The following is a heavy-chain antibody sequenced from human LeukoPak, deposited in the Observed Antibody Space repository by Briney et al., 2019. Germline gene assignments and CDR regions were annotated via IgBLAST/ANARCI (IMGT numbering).Heavy chain of an antibody. CDR1: GYTFTSYG. Sequence: ASVKVSCKASGYTFTSYGISWVRQAPGQGLEWMGWISAYNGNTNYAPKLQGRVTMTTDTSTSTAYMELRSLRSDDTAVYYCARDRKDIVVVPTYFQHWGQGTLVTVSS. V-gene: IGHV1-18*01. D-gene: IGHD2-15*01. CDR3: ARDRKDIVVVPTYFQH. J-gene: IGHJ1*01. CDR2: ISAYNGNT.